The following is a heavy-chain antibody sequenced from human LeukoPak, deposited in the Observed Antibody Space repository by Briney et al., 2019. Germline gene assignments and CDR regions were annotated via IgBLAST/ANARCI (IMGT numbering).Heavy chain of an antibody. CDR3: AKDRSSSTIAVRGGY. V-gene: IGHV3-23*01. J-gene: IGHJ4*02. Sequence: GGSLRLSCAASGFTFSSYWMHWVRQAPGKGLEWVSAISGSGGSTYYADSVKGRFAISRDNSKNTLYLQMTSLRAEDTALYYCAKDRSSSTIAVRGGYWGQGTLVTVSS. CDR2: ISGSGGST. D-gene: IGHD6-19*01. CDR1: GFTFSSYW.